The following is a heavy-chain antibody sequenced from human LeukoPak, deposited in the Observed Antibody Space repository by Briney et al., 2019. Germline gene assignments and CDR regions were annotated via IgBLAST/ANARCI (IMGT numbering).Heavy chain of an antibody. D-gene: IGHD2-15*01. CDR2: IYYSGST. V-gene: IGHV4-39*07. CDR3: ARDRSLIVVGVNAFDI. J-gene: IGHJ3*02. Sequence: KTSETLSLTCTVSGGSISSSSYYWGWIRQPPGKWLEWIGSIYYSGSTYYNPSLKSRVTISVDTSKNQFSLKLSSVTAADTAVYYCARDRSLIVVGVNAFDIWGQGTMVTVSS. CDR1: GGSISSSSYY.